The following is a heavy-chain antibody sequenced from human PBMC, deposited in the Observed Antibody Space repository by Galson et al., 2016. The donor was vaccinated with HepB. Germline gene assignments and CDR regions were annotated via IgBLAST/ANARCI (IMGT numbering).Heavy chain of an antibody. D-gene: IGHD3-3*02. V-gene: IGHV3-23*01. Sequence: SLRLSCAASGFTFSSTAVAWVRQAPGKGLEWVAGVGSGGSDTHYADLVKGRFTISRDNSNNIVYLQMNNLRAEDTAVYYCAKDRHYWSAIDYWGQGSLVTVPS. CDR1: GFTFSSTA. CDR3: AKDRHYWSAIDY. J-gene: IGHJ4*02. CDR2: VGSGGSDT.